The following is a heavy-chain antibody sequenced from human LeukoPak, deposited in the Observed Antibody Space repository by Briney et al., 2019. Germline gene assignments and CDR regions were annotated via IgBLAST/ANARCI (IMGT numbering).Heavy chain of an antibody. CDR2: IDSGGST. V-gene: IGHV3-53*01. CDR3: ASRDRGYYYGLDV. CDR1: GFTGSSNY. J-gene: IGHJ6*01. Sequence: PGGSLRLSCAASGFTGSSNYMSWVRQAPGKGLEWVSIIDSGGSTYYADSVKGRFTISRDNSKSTLYLQMNSLRGEDTAVYYCASRDRGYYYGLDVWGQGTTVTVSS. D-gene: IGHD5-24*01.